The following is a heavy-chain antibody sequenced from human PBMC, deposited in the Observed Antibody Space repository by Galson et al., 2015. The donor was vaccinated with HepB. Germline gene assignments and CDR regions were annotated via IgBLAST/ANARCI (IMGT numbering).Heavy chain of an antibody. Sequence: SVKVSCKASGGTFSSYAISWVRQAPGQGLEWMGGIIPIFGTANYAQKFQGRVTITADESTSTAYMELSSLRSEDTAVYYCASGMVRGVIITVYYFDYWGQGTLVTVSS. CDR1: GGTFSSYA. CDR3: ASGMVRGVIITVYYFDY. J-gene: IGHJ4*02. CDR2: IIPIFGTA. D-gene: IGHD3-10*01. V-gene: IGHV1-69*13.